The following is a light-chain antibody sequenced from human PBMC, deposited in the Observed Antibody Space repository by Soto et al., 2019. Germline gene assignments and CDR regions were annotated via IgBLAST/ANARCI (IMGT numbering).Light chain of an antibody. CDR3: SSYAGSIFYV. CDR2: EVS. V-gene: IGLV2-8*01. Sequence: LTQPPSASGSPGQSVTISCTGTSSDVGGYNYVSWYQQHPGKAPKLMIYEVSKRPSGVPDRFSGSKSGNTASLTVSGLQAEDEADYYCSSYAGSIFYVFGTGTKVTVL. J-gene: IGLJ1*01. CDR1: SSDVGGYNY.